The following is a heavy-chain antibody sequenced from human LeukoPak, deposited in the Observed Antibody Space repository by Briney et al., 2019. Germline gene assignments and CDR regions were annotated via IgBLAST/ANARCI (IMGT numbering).Heavy chain of an antibody. CDR1: GFTFSSYA. D-gene: IGHD4-17*01. V-gene: IGHV3-23*01. Sequence: PGGSLRLSCAASGFTFSSYAMSWVRQAPGKGLEWVSAISGSGGSTYYADSVKGRFTISRDNSKNTLYLQMNSLRAEDTAVYYCAKAHRTTVSLRVLPPDDAFDIWGQGTMVTVSS. CDR3: AKAHRTTVSLRVLPPDDAFDI. J-gene: IGHJ3*02. CDR2: ISGSGGST.